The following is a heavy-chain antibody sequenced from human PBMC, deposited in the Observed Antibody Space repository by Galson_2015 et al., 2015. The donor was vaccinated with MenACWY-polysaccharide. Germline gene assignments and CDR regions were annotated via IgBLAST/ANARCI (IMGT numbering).Heavy chain of an antibody. Sequence: SLRLSCAASGFIFYNYAMSWVRQAPGKGLEWVSTIDYKEGVRTHYADSVKGRFTISRDNSKNTVYLQIDSLRADDTAVYYCATWIPAHFAFWGQGTAVTVSS. J-gene: IGHJ6*02. CDR3: ATWIPAHFAF. CDR2: IDYKEGVRT. V-gene: IGHV3-23*01. D-gene: IGHD2-2*01. CDR1: GFIFYNYA.